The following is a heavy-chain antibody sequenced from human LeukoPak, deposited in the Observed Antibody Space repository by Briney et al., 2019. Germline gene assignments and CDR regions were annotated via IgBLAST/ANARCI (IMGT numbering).Heavy chain of an antibody. CDR1: GGSISSYY. CDR2: IYYSGGT. CDR3: ARFYYDSSGYSVD. D-gene: IGHD3-22*01. V-gene: IGHV4-59*01. Sequence: SETLSLTCTVSGGSISSYYWSWIRQPPGKGLEWIGYIYYSGGTNYNPSLKSRVTISVDTSKNQFSLKLSSVTAADTAVYYCARFYYDSSGYSVDWGQGTLVTVSS. J-gene: IGHJ4*02.